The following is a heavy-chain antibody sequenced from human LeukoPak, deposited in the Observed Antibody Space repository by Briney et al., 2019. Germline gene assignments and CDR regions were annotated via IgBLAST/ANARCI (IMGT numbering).Heavy chain of an antibody. CDR2: ISGSGGST. D-gene: IGHD6-13*01. V-gene: IGHV3-23*01. CDR1: GFTFSSYA. Sequence: PGGSLRLSSAASGFTFSSYAMSWDRQAPGKGPAWVSAISGSGGSTYYADSVKGRFTISRDNSKNTQYLQMNSLRAEDTAVYYCAKGEYSSSWYFDYWGQGTLVTVSS. J-gene: IGHJ4*02. CDR3: AKGEYSSSWYFDY.